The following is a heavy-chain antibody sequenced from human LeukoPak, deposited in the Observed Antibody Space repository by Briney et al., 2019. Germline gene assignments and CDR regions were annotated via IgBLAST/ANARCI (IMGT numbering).Heavy chain of an antibody. CDR1: GYTLTGLS. CDR2: FDPEDGET. V-gene: IGHV1-24*01. J-gene: IGHJ6*04. Sequence: EASVKVSCKVSGYTLTGLSMHWVRQAPGKGLEWMGGFDPEDGETIYAQKFQGRVTMTEDTSTDTAYMELSSLRSEDTAVYYCATKPQYNWNDTHYYYYGMDVWGKGTTVTVSS. CDR3: ATKPQYNWNDTHYYYYGMDV. D-gene: IGHD1-1*01.